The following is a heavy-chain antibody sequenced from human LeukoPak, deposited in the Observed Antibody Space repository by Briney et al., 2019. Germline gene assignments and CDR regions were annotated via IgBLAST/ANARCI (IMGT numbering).Heavy chain of an antibody. J-gene: IGHJ5*02. CDR3: ARGYPGIDP. V-gene: IGHV3-48*04. Sequence: GGSLRLSCAASGFTFSSYSMNWVRQAPGKGLEWVSYISSSSSTIYYADSVKGRFTISRDNAKNSLYLQMNSLRAEDTAVYYCARGYPGIDPWGQGTLVTVSS. CDR1: GFTFSSYS. D-gene: IGHD1-14*01. CDR2: ISSSSSTI.